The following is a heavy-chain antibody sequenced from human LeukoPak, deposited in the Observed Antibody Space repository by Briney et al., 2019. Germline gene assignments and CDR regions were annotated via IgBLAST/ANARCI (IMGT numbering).Heavy chain of an antibody. CDR3: ALDINGDLFHI. J-gene: IGHJ4*02. Sequence: GGSLRLSCAASGFSFSAYWIHWVRHAPGKGLVWVSSIKSDGSVTSYADAVKGRFSLSADNAKNTQYLQTNSLRAEDTAMYYCALDINGDLFHIWGQGTPVTVSS. CDR2: IKSDGSVT. V-gene: IGHV3-74*01. D-gene: IGHD2-21*01. CDR1: GFSFSAYW.